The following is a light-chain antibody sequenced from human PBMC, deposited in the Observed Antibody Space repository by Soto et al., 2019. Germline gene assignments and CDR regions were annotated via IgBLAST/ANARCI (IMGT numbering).Light chain of an antibody. J-gene: IGLJ2*01. CDR1: SSDVGTYNL. CDR2: EGS. V-gene: IGLV2-23*01. Sequence: QSALTQPASVSGSPGQSITISCTGTSSDVGTYNLVSWYQQSPGKAPKLMLYEGSKRPSGVSNRFSGSKSGNTASLTISGLQAEDEADYYCCSYAGSSTLVFGGGTKVTVL. CDR3: CSYAGSSTLV.